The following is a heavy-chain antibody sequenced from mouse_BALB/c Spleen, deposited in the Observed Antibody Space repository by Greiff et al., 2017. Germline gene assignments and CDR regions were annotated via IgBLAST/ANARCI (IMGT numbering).Heavy chain of an antibody. J-gene: IGHJ2*01. D-gene: IGHD2-3*01. CDR3: ARDIGGYYYFDY. V-gene: IGHV1-39*01. CDR2: IDPYYGGT. Sequence: VHVKQSGPELEKPGASVKISCKASGYSFTGYNMNWVKQSNGKSLEWIGNIDPYYGGTSYNQKFKGKATLTVDKSSSTAYMQLKSLTSEDSAVYYCARDIGGYYYFDYWGQGTTLTVSS. CDR1: GYSFTGYN.